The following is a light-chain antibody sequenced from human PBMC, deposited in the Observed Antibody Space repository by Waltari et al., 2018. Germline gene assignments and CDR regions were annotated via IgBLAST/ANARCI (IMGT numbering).Light chain of an antibody. Sequence: QTVVTQEPSLSVSPGGTVTLPCALRSGSLSTTSSATWYQQTPGQAPRTLVYKANARSSGVPDRFSGSILGNTAALTITGAQADDESDYYCALYMGSGIWVFGGGTRLTVL. CDR3: ALYMGSGIWV. J-gene: IGLJ3*02. V-gene: IGLV8-61*01. CDR1: SGSLSTTSS. CDR2: KAN.